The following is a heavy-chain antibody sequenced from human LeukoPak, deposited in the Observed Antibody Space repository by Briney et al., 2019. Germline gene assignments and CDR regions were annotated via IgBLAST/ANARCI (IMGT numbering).Heavy chain of an antibody. J-gene: IGHJ4*02. CDR1: GGSISSSSYY. CDR2: IYYSGST. V-gene: IGHV4-39*01. D-gene: IGHD4-17*01. Sequence: PSGTLSLTCTVSGGSISSSSYYWGWIRQPPGKGLEWIGSIYYSGSTYYNPSLKSRVTISVDTSKNQFSLKLSSVTAADTAVYYCASIMTTVTTAGYWGQGTLVTVSS. CDR3: ASIMTTVTTAGY.